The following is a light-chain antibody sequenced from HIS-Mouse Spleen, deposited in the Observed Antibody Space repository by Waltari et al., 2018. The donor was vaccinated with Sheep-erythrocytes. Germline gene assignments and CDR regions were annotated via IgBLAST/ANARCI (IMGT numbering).Light chain of an antibody. CDR2: DVS. J-gene: IGLJ1*01. CDR3: CSYAGSYNHV. Sequence: QSALTQPRSVSGSPGQSATISCTGTGSDVCGYNYVSWYQQHPGKAPKLMIYDVSKRPSGVPDRFSGSKSGNTASLTISGLQAEDEADYYCCSYAGSYNHVFATGTKVTVL. V-gene: IGLV2-11*01. CDR1: GSDVCGYNY.